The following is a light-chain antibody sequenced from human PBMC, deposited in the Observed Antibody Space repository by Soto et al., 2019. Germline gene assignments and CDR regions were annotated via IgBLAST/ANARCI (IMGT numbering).Light chain of an antibody. CDR3: QQYGSLPHPWVT. CDR1: QSVSSSY. Sequence: EIVLTQSPGTLSLSPGERATLSCRASQSVSSSYLAWYQQKPGQAPRLLISGASTRATGIPDRFSGSGSESDFALTITRLEPEDFAVYDCQQYGSLPHPWVTFGQGTKLEIK. CDR2: GAS. J-gene: IGKJ2*01. V-gene: IGKV3-20*01.